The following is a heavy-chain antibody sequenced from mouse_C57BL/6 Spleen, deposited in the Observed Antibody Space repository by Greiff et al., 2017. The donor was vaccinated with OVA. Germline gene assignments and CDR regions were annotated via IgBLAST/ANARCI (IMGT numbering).Heavy chain of an antibody. CDR3: ALITTVVATRYFDY. CDR1: GYTFTSYW. Sequence: QVQLQQPGAELVKPGASVKLSCKASGYTFTSYWMQWVKQRPGQGLEWIGEIDPSDSYTNYNQKFKGKATLTVDTSSSTAYMQLSSLTSEDSAVYYCALITTVVATRYFDYWGQGTTLTVSS. D-gene: IGHD1-1*01. V-gene: IGHV1-50*01. J-gene: IGHJ2*01. CDR2: IDPSDSYT.